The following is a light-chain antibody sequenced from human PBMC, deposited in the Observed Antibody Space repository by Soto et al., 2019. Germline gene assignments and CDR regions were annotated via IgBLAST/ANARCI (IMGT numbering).Light chain of an antibody. CDR2: WAS. CDR3: QQYYDIPWT. Sequence: IVVTQSPDSLAVSLGERATINCKSSQSVLFANTNNRLAWYQQKPGQPPKLLLYWASTRESGVPDRFSGSGSGTDFTLTISSLQADDVAFYYCQQYYDIPWTFGHWTRVEIK. J-gene: IGKJ1*01. CDR1: QSVLFANTNNR. V-gene: IGKV4-1*01.